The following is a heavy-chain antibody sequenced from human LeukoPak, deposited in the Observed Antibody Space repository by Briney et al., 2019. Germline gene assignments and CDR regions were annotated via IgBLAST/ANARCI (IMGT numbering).Heavy chain of an antibody. Sequence: PGGSLRLSCAASGFTFDDYATHWVRQAPGKGLEWVSGISWNSGSIGYADSVKGRFTISRDNAKNSLYLQMNSLRAEDTALYYCAKDKGSTMMGAFDIWGQGTMVTVSS. D-gene: IGHD3-22*01. J-gene: IGHJ3*02. CDR1: GFTFDDYA. CDR2: ISWNSGSI. CDR3: AKDKGSTMMGAFDI. V-gene: IGHV3-9*01.